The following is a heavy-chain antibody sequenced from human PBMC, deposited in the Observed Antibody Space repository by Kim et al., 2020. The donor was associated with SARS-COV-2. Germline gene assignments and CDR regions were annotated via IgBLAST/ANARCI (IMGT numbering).Heavy chain of an antibody. CDR1: GFTFSSYS. CDR3: ATCPDYTFSAH. D-gene: IGHD4-4*01. J-gene: IGHJ1*01. V-gene: IGHV3-21*01. Sequence: GGSLRLSCEASGFTFSSYSMNWIRQAPGKGLEWVSSISRSSSHIYYADSVKGRFTISRDNAKNSLYLQMSSLRAEDTAVYYCATCPDYTFSAHWGQGTLVTVSS. CDR2: ISRSSSHI.